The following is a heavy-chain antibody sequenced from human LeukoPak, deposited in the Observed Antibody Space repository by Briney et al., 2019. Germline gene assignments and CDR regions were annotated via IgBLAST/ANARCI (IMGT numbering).Heavy chain of an antibody. V-gene: IGHV1-69*13. CDR2: IIPIFGTA. CDR1: GGTFSSYA. Sequence: ASVKVSCKASGGTFSSYAISWVRQAPGQGLEWMEGIIPIFGTANYAQKFQGRVTITADESTSTAYMELSSLRSEDTAVYYCARVLGDSSGYLNWFDPWGQGTLVTVSS. CDR3: ARVLGDSSGYLNWFDP. J-gene: IGHJ5*02. D-gene: IGHD3-22*01.